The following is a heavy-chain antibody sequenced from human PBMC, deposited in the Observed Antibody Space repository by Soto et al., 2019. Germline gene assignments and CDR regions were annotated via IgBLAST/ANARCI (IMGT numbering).Heavy chain of an antibody. CDR3: AKDSIVVVPAAMRAAFDI. Sequence: GGSLRLSCAASGFTFSSYGMHWVRQAPGKGLEWVAVISYDGSNKYYADSVKGRFTISRDNSKNTLYLQMNSLRAEDAAAYYCAKDSIVVVPAAMRAAFDIWGQGTMVTVSS. V-gene: IGHV3-30*18. D-gene: IGHD2-2*01. CDR1: GFTFSSYG. CDR2: ISYDGSNK. J-gene: IGHJ3*02.